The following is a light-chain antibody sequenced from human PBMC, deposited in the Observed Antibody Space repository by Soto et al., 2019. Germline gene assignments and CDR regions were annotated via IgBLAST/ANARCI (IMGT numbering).Light chain of an antibody. CDR3: QKYGSSPQT. CDR1: QSVSNNY. CDR2: GAS. J-gene: IGKJ1*01. Sequence: EIVLTQFPGTLSLSPGERATLSCRASQSVSNNYLAWYQQKPGQAPRLLIYGASSRATGIPDRFSGSGSGTDFTLTISRLEPEDFAVYYCQKYGSSPQTCGQGTKGDIK. V-gene: IGKV3-20*01.